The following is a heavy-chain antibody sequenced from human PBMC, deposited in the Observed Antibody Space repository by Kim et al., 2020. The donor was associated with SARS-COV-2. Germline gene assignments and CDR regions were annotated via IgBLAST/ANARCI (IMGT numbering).Heavy chain of an antibody. V-gene: IGHV4-30-2*01. J-gene: IGHJ4*02. CDR1: GGSISSGGYS. CDR3: ARGGTGTTIFDY. D-gene: IGHD1-7*01. CDR2: IYHSGST. Sequence: SETLSLTCAVSGGSISSGGYSWSWIRQPPGKGLEWIGYIYHSGSTYYNPSLKSRVTISVDRSKNQFSLKLSSVTAADTAVYYCARGGTGTTIFDYWGQGTLVTVSS.